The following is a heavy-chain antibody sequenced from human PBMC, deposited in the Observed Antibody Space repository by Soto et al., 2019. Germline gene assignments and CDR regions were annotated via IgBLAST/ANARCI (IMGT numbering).Heavy chain of an antibody. CDR2: ISYDGSNK. V-gene: IGHV3-30*03. Sequence: QVQLVESGGGVVQPGRSLRLSCAASGFTFSNYGMHWVRQAPGKGLEWVAVISYDGSNKYYADSVKGRFTISRDNSKNTLYLQMNSLTTEDTAVYYCARDWVWFGAHPIDYWGQGTLVTVSS. CDR3: ARDWVWFGAHPIDY. J-gene: IGHJ4*02. D-gene: IGHD3-10*01. CDR1: GFTFSNYG.